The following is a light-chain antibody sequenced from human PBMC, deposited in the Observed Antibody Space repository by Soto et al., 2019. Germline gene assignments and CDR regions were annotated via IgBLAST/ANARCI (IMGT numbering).Light chain of an antibody. Sequence: ETVMTQSPATLSVSSGERVTLSCRASQSVGSNLAWHQQKPGQGPRLLIHDATTRATGVPARFSGSGSGTEFTLTISSLQSEDSAVYYCQQYNDWPPWTFGQGTKV. J-gene: IGKJ1*01. CDR3: QQYNDWPPWT. CDR2: DAT. CDR1: QSVGSN. V-gene: IGKV3-15*01.